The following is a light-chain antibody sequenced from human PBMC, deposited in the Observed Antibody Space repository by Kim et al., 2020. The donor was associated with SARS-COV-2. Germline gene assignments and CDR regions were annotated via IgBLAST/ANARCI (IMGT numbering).Light chain of an antibody. CDR2: GAS. V-gene: IGKV3-20*01. CDR1: QSVSSSF. Sequence: LSPGERATLSFRASQSVSSSFLALYQRKPGQAPRPLIYGASSRATGVPDRFSGSGSGTDFTLTISRLEPEDFAVYYCQQYGSSPPTFGQGTKLEI. J-gene: IGKJ2*01. CDR3: QQYGSSPPT.